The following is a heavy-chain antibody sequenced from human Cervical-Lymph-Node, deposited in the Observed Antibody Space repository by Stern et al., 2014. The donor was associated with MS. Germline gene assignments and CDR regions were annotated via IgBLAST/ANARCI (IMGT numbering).Heavy chain of an antibody. J-gene: IGHJ4*02. CDR1: GYTFTNYY. V-gene: IGHV1-46*03. Sequence: VQLVQSGAEVKRPGASVKVSCKASGYTFTNYYIHWVRQAPGQGLEWMGTVNPSGGHTNFAPKFQCRLAMTRDTSTSTVYMELSSLRSDDTAVYFCARDGSIYGITIPHDYWGQGTLVTVSS. D-gene: IGHD3-3*01. CDR3: ARDGSIYGITIPHDY. CDR2: VNPSGGHT.